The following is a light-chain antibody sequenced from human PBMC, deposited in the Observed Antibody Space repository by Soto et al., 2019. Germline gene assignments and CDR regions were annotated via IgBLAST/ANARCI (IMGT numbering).Light chain of an antibody. CDR1: SSNIGAGYD. CDR3: QSYDSSPHVV. V-gene: IGLV1-40*01. J-gene: IGLJ2*01. CDR2: GNS. Sequence: QSVLTQPPSVSGAPGQRVTISCTGSSSNIGAGYDVHWYQQLPGTAPKLLIYGNSNRPSGVPDRFSGSKSGTSASLAITGLQAEDEADYYCQSYDSSPHVVFGGGTQLT.